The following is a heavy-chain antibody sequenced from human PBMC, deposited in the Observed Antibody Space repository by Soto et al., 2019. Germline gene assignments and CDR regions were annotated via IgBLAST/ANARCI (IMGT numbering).Heavy chain of an antibody. V-gene: IGHV1-2*02. CDR3: ERDRGVREV. D-gene: IGHD2-8*01. Sequence: QVQLVQSGAEVKKPGASVKVSCKASGYTFTSYYMHWVRQAPGQGLEWMGWINPDSGVTYYPHKFQDRVTMTMDTSISTAYMELSRLTSDDTALYYCERDRGVREVWGQGTKVIVSS. CDR2: INPDSGVT. CDR1: GYTFTSYY. J-gene: IGHJ6*02.